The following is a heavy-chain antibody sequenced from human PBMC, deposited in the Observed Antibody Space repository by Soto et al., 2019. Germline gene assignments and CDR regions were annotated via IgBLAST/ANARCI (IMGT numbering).Heavy chain of an antibody. Sequence: GGSLRLSCAASGFTFSSYAMHWVRQAPGKGLEWVAVISYDGSNKYYADSVKGRFTISRDNSKNTLYLQMNSLRAEDTAVYYCARDAKRFDPWGQGTLVTVSS. CDR1: GFTFSSYA. J-gene: IGHJ5*02. CDR3: ARDAKRFDP. V-gene: IGHV3-30-3*01. CDR2: ISYDGSNK.